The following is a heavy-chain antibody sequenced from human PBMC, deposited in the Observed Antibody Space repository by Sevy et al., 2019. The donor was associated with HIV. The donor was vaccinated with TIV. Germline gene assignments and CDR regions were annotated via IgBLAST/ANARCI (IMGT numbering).Heavy chain of an antibody. D-gene: IGHD3-3*01. CDR3: AKDVPDQSWYDDFWSGSPCFDY. Sequence: GGSLRLSCADSGVTFSSYAMSWVRQAPGKGLEWVSTISGHGGSTYYAGAVKGRFTISRDNSKNTVYLQMNSLRAEDTALYYCAKDVPDQSWYDDFWSGSPCFDYWGRGTPVTVSS. V-gene: IGHV3-23*01. CDR1: GVTFSSYA. CDR2: ISGHGGST. J-gene: IGHJ4*01.